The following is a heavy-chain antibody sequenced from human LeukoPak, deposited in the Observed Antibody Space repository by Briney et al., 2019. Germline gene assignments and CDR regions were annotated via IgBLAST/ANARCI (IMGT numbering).Heavy chain of an antibody. Sequence: SETLSLTCTVSGGSISSYYWSWIRQPPGKGLEWIGYIYYSGSTNYNPSLKSRVTMSVDTSKNQFSLKLSSVTAADTAVYYCARGQGSGWYTDFDYWGQGTLVTVSS. CDR1: GGSISSYY. CDR3: ARGQGSGWYTDFDY. D-gene: IGHD6-19*01. J-gene: IGHJ4*02. V-gene: IGHV4-59*01. CDR2: IYYSGST.